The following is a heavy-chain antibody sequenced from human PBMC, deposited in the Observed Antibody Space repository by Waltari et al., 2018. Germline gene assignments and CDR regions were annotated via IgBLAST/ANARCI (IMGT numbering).Heavy chain of an antibody. J-gene: IGHJ6*02. D-gene: IGHD3-3*01. CDR2: INPNSGGT. V-gene: IGHV1-2*02. Sequence: QVQLVQSGAEVTKPGASVKVSCKASGSTFTGYYMHWVRQSPGQGLEWMGWINPNSGGTNYAQKFQGRVTMTRDTSISTAYMELSRLRSDDTAVYYCARDVLRFLEWLFPYYGMDVWGQGTTVTVSS. CDR3: ARDVLRFLEWLFPYYGMDV. CDR1: GSTFTGYY.